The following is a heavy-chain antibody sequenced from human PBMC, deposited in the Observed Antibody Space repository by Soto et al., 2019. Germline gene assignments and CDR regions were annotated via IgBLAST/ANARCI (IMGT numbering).Heavy chain of an antibody. Sequence: SETLSLTCAVYGGSFSGYYWSWIRQSPGKGLEWIGDINHTGRTNYNPSLRSRVSISVDTSKNQFSLTLSSVTAADTAVYYCARGSKRSGRYYNPDRDYWGHGILVTVS. D-gene: IGHD3-10*01. CDR3: ARGSKRSGRYYNPDRDY. CDR2: INHTGRT. J-gene: IGHJ4*01. CDR1: GGSFSGYY. V-gene: IGHV4-34*01.